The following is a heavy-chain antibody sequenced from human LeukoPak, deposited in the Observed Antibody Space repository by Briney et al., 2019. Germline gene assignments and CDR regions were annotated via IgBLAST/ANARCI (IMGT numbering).Heavy chain of an antibody. CDR3: AREGGVRSSWYINYYYGMDV. V-gene: IGHV4-34*01. Sequence: NPSGTLSLTCAVYGGSFSGYYWSWIRQPPGKGLEWIGEINHSRSTNYNPSLKSRVTISVDTSKNQFSLKLSSVTAADTAVYYCAREGGVRSSWYINYYYGMDVWGKGTTVTVSS. CDR1: GGSFSGYY. CDR2: INHSRST. J-gene: IGHJ6*04. D-gene: IGHD6-13*01.